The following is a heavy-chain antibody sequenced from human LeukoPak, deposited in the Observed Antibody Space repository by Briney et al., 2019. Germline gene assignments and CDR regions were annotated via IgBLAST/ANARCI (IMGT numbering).Heavy chain of an antibody. Sequence: PGGSLRLSCAASGFTFSTYTMSWVRQAPGKGLEWVSAINSGGGTSSADSAKGRFTISRDNSESTPNLQMNSLRAEDTAVYYCARDPYGDYAEYFQHWGQGTLVTVSS. CDR3: ARDPYGDYAEYFQH. V-gene: IGHV3-23*01. J-gene: IGHJ1*01. D-gene: IGHD4-17*01. CDR2: INSGGGT. CDR1: GFTFSTYT.